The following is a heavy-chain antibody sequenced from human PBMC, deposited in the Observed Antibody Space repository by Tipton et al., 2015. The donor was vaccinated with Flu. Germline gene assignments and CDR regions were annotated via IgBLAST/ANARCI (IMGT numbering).Heavy chain of an antibody. D-gene: IGHD2-21*01. Sequence: TLSLTCTVSGGSSTSYYWCWFRRPPGKGLEWIGYFPDSGSTNYNPSLESRVTMSIDTSIKNQFSLKLTSVTAADTAVYCWARTYVYGGGDCYNDFWGQGTLVTVSS. CDR2: FPDSGST. J-gene: IGHJ4*02. CDR1: GGSSTSYY. CDR3: ARTYVYGGGDCYNDF. V-gene: IGHV4-59*01.